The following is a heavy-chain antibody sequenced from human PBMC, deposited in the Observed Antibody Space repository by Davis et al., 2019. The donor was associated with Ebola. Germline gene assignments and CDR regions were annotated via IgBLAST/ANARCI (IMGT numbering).Heavy chain of an antibody. CDR3: AKAGDYRFDY. D-gene: IGHD4-11*01. V-gene: IGHV3-30*04. CDR1: GFTFSNYA. Sequence: GESLKISCAASGFTFSNYAMHWVRQAPGKGLEWVAVISYDGSNKYYADSVKGRFTISRDNAKNTLYLQMNSLRAEDTAVYFCAKAGDYRFDYWGQGTLVTVSS. J-gene: IGHJ4*02. CDR2: ISYDGSNK.